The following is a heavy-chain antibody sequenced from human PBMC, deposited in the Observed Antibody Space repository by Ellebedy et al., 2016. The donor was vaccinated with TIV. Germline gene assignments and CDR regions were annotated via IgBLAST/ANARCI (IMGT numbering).Heavy chain of an antibody. J-gene: IGHJ3*02. CDR2: INQSGST. D-gene: IGHD2-8*02. CDR1: GGSFSGYY. Sequence: MPGGSLRLSCAVYGGSFSGYYWSWIRQPPGKGLEWIGEINQSGSTNYNPSLKSRVTISVDTSKNQLSLQLSSVTAADTAMYYCASGLGVRRMNAFDIWGQGTMVTVSS. CDR3: ASGLGVRRMNAFDI. V-gene: IGHV4-34*01.